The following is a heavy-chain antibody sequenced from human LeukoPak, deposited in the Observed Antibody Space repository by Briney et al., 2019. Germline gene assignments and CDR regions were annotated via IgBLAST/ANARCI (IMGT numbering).Heavy chain of an antibody. CDR2: ISWNSGTI. Sequence: PGRSLRLSCAASGFTFDNYAMNWARQVPGKGLEWISLISWNSGTIGYADSVKGRFTISRDNANNFLYLQMNSLRAEDTALYYCARAYKDRSLAGKKEFFQHWGQGTLVTVSS. CDR3: ARAYKDRSLAGKKEFFQH. CDR1: GFTFDNYA. V-gene: IGHV3-9*01. D-gene: IGHD6-19*01. J-gene: IGHJ1*01.